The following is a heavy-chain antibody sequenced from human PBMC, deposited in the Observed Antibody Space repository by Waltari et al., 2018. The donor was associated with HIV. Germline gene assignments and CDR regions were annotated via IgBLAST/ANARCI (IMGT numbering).Heavy chain of an antibody. J-gene: IGHJ6*02. Sequence: QVQLLQSGAEVKKPGAALKVAGQASEYSLHASYIHWTRHATRQGRQGLEWMGWINPNRGGTPYALKFQGRVTMTRDTSIATAYMELTTLTSDDTAIYYCARSSHCTGNCQVYYYYYYGMDVWGQGTTVTVSS. V-gene: IGHV1-2*02. D-gene: IGHD2-8*02. CDR3: ARSSHCTGNCQVYYYYYYGMDV. CDR1: EYSLHASY. CDR2: INPNRGGT.